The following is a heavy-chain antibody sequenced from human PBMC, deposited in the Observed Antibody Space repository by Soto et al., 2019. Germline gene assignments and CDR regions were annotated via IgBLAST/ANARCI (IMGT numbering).Heavy chain of an antibody. J-gene: IGHJ6*02. CDR1: GFTFSSYA. Sequence: QVQLVESGGGVVQPGRSLRLSCAASGFTFSSYAMHWVRQAPGKGLEWVAVISYDGSNKYYADSVKGRFTISRDNSKNTLYLQMNSLRAEDTAVYYCAGPIAQAGTYYYYYGMDVWGQGTTVTVSS. CDR2: ISYDGSNK. CDR3: AGPIAQAGTYYYYYGMDV. D-gene: IGHD6-19*01. V-gene: IGHV3-30-3*01.